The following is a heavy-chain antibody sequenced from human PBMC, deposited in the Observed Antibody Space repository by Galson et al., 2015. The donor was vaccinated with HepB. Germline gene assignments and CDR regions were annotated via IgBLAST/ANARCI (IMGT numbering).Heavy chain of an antibody. D-gene: IGHD3-3*01. CDR1: GFTFSSYG. Sequence: SLRLSCAASGFTFSSYGMHWVRQAPGKGLEWVAVISYDGSDKYYADSVKGRFTISRDNSKNTLYLQMNSLRAEDTAVYYCAKDRNPQYDFWSGYYTDSYYYGMDVWGQGTTVTVSS. CDR2: ISYDGSDK. J-gene: IGHJ6*02. CDR3: AKDRNPQYDFWSGYYTDSYYYGMDV. V-gene: IGHV3-30*18.